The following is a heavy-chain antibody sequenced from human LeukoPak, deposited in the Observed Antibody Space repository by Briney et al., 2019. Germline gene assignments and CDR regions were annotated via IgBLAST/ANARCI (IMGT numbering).Heavy chain of an antibody. CDR2: ISSSSSYI. J-gene: IGHJ5*02. CDR3: ASDSSGWHNWFDP. Sequence: PGGSLRLSCAASGFTFSSYSMNWVRQAPGKGLEWVSSISSSSSYIYYADSVKGRFTISRDNAKNSLYLQMNSLRAEDTAVYYCASDSSGWHNWFDPWGQGTLVTVSS. CDR1: GFTFSSYS. V-gene: IGHV3-21*01. D-gene: IGHD6-19*01.